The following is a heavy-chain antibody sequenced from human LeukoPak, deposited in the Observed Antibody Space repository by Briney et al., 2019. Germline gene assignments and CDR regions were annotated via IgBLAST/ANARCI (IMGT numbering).Heavy chain of an antibody. CDR3: ARVSFDSSGNNINFDY. Sequence: ASVKVSCKASGYTFNDFDINWVRQATGQGLEWMGWMHPISGNTGYAQKFQGRVTMTRNTSISTAYMELSSLRSEDTAVYYCARVSFDSSGNNINFDYWGHGTLVTVSS. J-gene: IGHJ4*01. CDR2: MHPISGNT. V-gene: IGHV1-8*01. CDR1: GYTFNDFD. D-gene: IGHD2-15*01.